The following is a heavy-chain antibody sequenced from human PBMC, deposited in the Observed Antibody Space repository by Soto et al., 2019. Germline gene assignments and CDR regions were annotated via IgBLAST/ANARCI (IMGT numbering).Heavy chain of an antibody. Sequence: ESGGGVVQPGRSLRLSCAASGFTFSSYGMHWVRQAPGKGLEWVAVISYDGSNKYYADSVKGRFTISRDNSKNTLYLQMNSLRAEDTAVYYCAKSDGSSLMPPLWGQGTLVTVSS. J-gene: IGHJ4*02. D-gene: IGHD3-10*01. CDR2: ISYDGSNK. CDR1: GFTFSSYG. V-gene: IGHV3-30*18. CDR3: AKSDGSSLMPPL.